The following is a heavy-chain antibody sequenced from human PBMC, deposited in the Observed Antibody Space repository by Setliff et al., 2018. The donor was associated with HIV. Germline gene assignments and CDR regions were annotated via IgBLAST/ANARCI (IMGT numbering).Heavy chain of an antibody. V-gene: IGHV4-38-2*01. CDR1: ASSISSDYC. CDR3: ARHLLRGYIYIVFDY. Sequence: SETLSLTCAVSASSISSDYCWGWIRQPPGKGLEWIGSTHHSGSTYYNPSLNSRVTIAVDTSKNHFSLKLRSVTAADTAVYYCARHLLRGYIYIVFDYWGQGTLVTVSS. CDR2: THHSGST. J-gene: IGHJ4*02. D-gene: IGHD5-18*01.